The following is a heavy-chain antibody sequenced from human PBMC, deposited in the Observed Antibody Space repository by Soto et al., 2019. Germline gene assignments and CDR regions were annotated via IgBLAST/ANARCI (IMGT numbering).Heavy chain of an antibody. CDR2: IFHSGST. Sequence: SETLSLTCAVSGGSIRSNNWWSWVRQPPGKGLEWIGEIFHSGSTNYNPSLKTRVTISVDKSKNQFSLKLSSVTAADTAVYYCARGEEDSADYYFDYWGQGTLVTVSS. CDR1: GGSIRSNNW. CDR3: ARGEEDSADYYFDY. V-gene: IGHV4-4*02. J-gene: IGHJ4*02. D-gene: IGHD2-15*01.